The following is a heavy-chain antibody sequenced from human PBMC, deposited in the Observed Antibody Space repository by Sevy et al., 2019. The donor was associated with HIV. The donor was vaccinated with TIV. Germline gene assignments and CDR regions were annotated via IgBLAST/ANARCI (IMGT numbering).Heavy chain of an antibody. J-gene: IGHJ4*02. V-gene: IGHV3-23*01. CDR1: GFTFSNYA. CDR3: AKSPSSPGSSSTWATFDY. CDR2: ISASGGTT. D-gene: IGHD6-13*01. Sequence: GGSLRLSCAASGFTFSNYAMSWVRQAPGKGLEWVSAISASGGTTFCADSVKGRFTISRDNSKNTMYLQMNSLRVEDTAVYYCAKSPSSPGSSSTWATFDYWGQGTLVTVSS.